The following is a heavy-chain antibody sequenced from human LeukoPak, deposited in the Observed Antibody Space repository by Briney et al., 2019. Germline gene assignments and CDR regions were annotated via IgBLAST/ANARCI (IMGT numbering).Heavy chain of an antibody. Sequence: GRSLRLSCAASGFTFSSYAMHWVRQAPGKGLEWVAVISYDGSNKYYADSVKGRFTISRDNSKNTLYLQMNSLRAEDTAVYYCARDSWKQWLGTFDYWGQGTLVTVSS. J-gene: IGHJ4*02. V-gene: IGHV3-30*04. D-gene: IGHD6-19*01. CDR3: ARDSWKQWLGTFDY. CDR1: GFTFSSYA. CDR2: ISYDGSNK.